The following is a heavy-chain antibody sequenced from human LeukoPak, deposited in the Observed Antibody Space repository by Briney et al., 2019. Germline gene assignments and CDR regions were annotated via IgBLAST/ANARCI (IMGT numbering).Heavy chain of an antibody. CDR3: ARGNSGDS. Sequence: ASVKVSSKASGYTFSAYYIHWVRQAPGQGLEWMGWIDPNRGTTKYAPNFQGRVTITRDTSISTAYMELGSLTSDDTAMFYCARGNSGDSWGQGTLVTVSS. V-gene: IGHV1-2*02. J-gene: IGHJ4*02. CDR2: IDPNRGTT. D-gene: IGHD4-23*01. CDR1: GYTFSAYY.